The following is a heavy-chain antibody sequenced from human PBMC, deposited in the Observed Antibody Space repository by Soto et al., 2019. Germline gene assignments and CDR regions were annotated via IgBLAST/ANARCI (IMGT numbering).Heavy chain of an antibody. V-gene: IGHV1-69*01. Sequence: QVQLVQSGAEVKKPGSSVKVSCKASGGTFGSYAISWVRQAPGQGLEWMGGIIPIPGTANYAQKFQGRVTIVADESNSTAYMEVRSLRSEDTAVYYCARSQSSSTSLETYYYYYYGMDVWGQGTTVTVSS. J-gene: IGHJ6*02. CDR3: ARSQSSSTSLETYYYYYYGMDV. CDR2: IIPIPGTA. CDR1: GGTFGSYA. D-gene: IGHD2-2*01.